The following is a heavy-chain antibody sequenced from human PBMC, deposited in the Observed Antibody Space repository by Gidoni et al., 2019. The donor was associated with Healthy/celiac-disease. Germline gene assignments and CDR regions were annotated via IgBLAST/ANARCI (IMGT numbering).Heavy chain of an antibody. D-gene: IGHD1-26*01. CDR3: ARGGVVEWELRNNWFDP. CDR2: ISSSSSSI. V-gene: IGHV3-48*02. J-gene: IGHJ5*02. CDR1: GFSFSSYT. Sequence: EAQLVESGGGLVQPGGSLRLSCAASGFSFSSYTMNWVRQAPGKGLEWVSNISSSSSSIYYADSVKGRFTISRDNAKNSLYLQMNSLRDEDTAVYYCARGGVVEWELRNNWFDPWGQGTLVTVSS.